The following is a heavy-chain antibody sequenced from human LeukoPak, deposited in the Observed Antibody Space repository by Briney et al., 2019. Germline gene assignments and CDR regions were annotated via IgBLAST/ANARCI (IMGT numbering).Heavy chain of an antibody. D-gene: IGHD6-13*01. Sequence: GGSLRLSCASSGFTFSAFWLSWVRQAPGKGLGRVANIKDDGSQTYYLDSVKGRFTISRDNAKNSLYLQMNSLRAEDTAVYYCARDAAGEDYWGQGTLVTVSS. CDR3: ARDAAGEDY. V-gene: IGHV3-7*03. CDR1: GFTFSAFW. J-gene: IGHJ4*02. CDR2: IKDDGSQT.